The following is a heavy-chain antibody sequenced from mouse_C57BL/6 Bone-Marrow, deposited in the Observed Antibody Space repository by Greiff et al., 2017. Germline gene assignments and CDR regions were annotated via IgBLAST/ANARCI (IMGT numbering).Heavy chain of an antibody. CDR3: ARRRDCYGSSPDV. J-gene: IGHJ1*03. Sequence: QVQLQQPGAELVRPGSSVTLSCKASGYTFTSYWMDWVKQRPGQGLEWIGNIYPSDSETHYNQKFKDKATLTVDKSSSTAYMQLSSLTSEDSAVYYCARRRDCYGSSPDVWGTGTTVTVSS. CDR2: IYPSDSET. D-gene: IGHD1-1*01. CDR1: GYTFTSYW. V-gene: IGHV1-61*01.